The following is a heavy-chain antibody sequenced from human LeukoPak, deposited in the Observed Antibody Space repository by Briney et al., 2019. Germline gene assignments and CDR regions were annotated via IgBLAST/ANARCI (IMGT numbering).Heavy chain of an antibody. CDR3: AKDPDYGGNSAHY. V-gene: IGHV3-23*01. Sequence: TGGSLRLSCAASGFTFSSYATSWVRQAPGKGLEWVSAISGSGGSTYYADSVKGRFTISRDNSKNTLYLQMNSLRAEDTAVYYCAKDPDYGGNSAHYWGQGTLVTVSS. J-gene: IGHJ4*02. D-gene: IGHD4-17*01. CDR2: ISGSGGST. CDR1: GFTFSSYA.